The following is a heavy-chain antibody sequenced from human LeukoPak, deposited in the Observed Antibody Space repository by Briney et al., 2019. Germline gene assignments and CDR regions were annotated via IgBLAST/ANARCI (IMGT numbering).Heavy chain of an antibody. J-gene: IGHJ4*02. CDR1: GFTFSGSA. CDR2: IRSKANSYAT. CDR3: TPALEGYYDSSGYSY. D-gene: IGHD3-22*01. Sequence: GGSVRLSCAASGFTFSGSAMHWVRQASGKGLEWVGRIRSKANSYATAYAASVKGRFTISRDDSKNTAYLQMNSLKTEDTAVYYCTPALEGYYDSSGYSYWGQGTLVTVSS. V-gene: IGHV3-73*01.